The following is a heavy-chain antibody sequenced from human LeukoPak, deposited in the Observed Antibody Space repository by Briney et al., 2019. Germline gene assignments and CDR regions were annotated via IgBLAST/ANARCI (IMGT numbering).Heavy chain of an antibody. CDR3: ARDYYMDV. CDR2: ISYDGSNK. J-gene: IGHJ6*03. Sequence: PGRSLRLSCAASGFTFSSYGMHWVRQAPGKGLEWVAVISYDGSNKYYADSVKGRFTISRDNSKNTLYLQMNSLRAEDTAVYYCARDYYMDVWGKGTTVTVSS. CDR1: GFTFSSYG. V-gene: IGHV3-30*03.